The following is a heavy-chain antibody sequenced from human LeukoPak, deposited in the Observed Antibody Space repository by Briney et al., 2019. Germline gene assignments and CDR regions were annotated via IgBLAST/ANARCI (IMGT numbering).Heavy chain of an antibody. CDR1: GFTFSSYS. V-gene: IGHV3-21*01. D-gene: IGHD6-19*01. CDR3: ARAAVAECFDY. Sequence: GGSLRLSXAASGFTFSSYSMNWVCQAPGKGLEWVSSISSSSSYIYYADSVKGRFTIPRDNAKNSLYLQMNSLRAEDTAVYYCARAAVAECFDYWGQGTLVTVSS. CDR2: ISSSSSYI. J-gene: IGHJ4*02.